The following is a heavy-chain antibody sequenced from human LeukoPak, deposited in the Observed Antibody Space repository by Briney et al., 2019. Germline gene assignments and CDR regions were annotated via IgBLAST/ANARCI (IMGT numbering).Heavy chain of an antibody. J-gene: IGHJ4*02. CDR3: ARDPKWLDY. D-gene: IGHD5-12*01. CDR2: TNQEGSEK. V-gene: IGHV3-7*01. Sequence: PGGSLRLSCAASGFTVSSNYMSWVRQAPGKGLEWVANTNQEGSEKYYVDSVKGRFTISKDNAKNSLYLQMNSLRAEDTAVYYCARDPKWLDYWGQGTLVTVSS. CDR1: GFTVSSNY.